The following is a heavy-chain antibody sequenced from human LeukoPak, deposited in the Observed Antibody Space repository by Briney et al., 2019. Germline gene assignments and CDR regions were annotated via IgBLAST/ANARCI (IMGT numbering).Heavy chain of an antibody. CDR2: ISSSGSTI. CDR3: ARDLFGEFDY. J-gene: IGHJ4*02. V-gene: IGHV3-11*04. Sequence: GGSLRLSCAASGFTFIDYCMSWIRQAPGKGLEWVSYISSSGSTIYYADSVKGRFTISRDNSKNTLYLQMNSLRAEDTAVYYCARDLFGEFDYWGQGTLVTVSS. D-gene: IGHD3-10*01. CDR1: GFTFIDYC.